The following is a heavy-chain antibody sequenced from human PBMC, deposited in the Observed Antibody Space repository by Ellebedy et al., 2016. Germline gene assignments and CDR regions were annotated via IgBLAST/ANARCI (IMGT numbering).Heavy chain of an antibody. J-gene: IGHJ4*02. CDR3: ARPYCSGGGCYTFDY. D-gene: IGHD2-15*01. CDR2: ISAYNGNT. CDR1: GYTFTSYG. V-gene: IGHV1-18*01. Sequence: ASVKVSXXASGYTFTSYGISWVRQAPGQGLEWMGWISAYNGNTNYAQKLQGRVTMTTDTSTSTAYMELRSLRSDDTAVYYCARPYCSGGGCYTFDYWGQGTRVTVSS.